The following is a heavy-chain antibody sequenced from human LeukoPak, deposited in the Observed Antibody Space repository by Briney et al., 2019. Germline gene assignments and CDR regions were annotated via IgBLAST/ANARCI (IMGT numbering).Heavy chain of an antibody. V-gene: IGHV3-23*01. Sequence: PGGSLRLSCAASGFTFSSYAMSWVRQAPGKGLEWVSAISGSGGSTYYADSVKGRFTISRDNSKNTLYLQMNSLRAEDTAVYYCAKVIGGKGPAAILEAFDIWGQGTMVTVSS. CDR1: GFTFSSYA. D-gene: IGHD2-2*02. CDR2: ISGSGGST. CDR3: AKVIGGKGPAAILEAFDI. J-gene: IGHJ3*02.